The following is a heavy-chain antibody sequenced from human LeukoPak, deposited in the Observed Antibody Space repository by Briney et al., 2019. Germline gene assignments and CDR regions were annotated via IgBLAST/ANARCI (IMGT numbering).Heavy chain of an antibody. J-gene: IGHJ6*03. D-gene: IGHD6-13*01. V-gene: IGHV4-4*09. CDR3: ARSKAAAGIYYYYYYMDV. CDR1: SGSISSYY. CDR2: TYTSGST. Sequence: SETLSLTCTVSSGSISSYYWSWIRQPPGKGREWIGYTYTSGSTNYNPSLKSRVTISVDTSKNQFSLKLSSVTAADTAVYYCARSKAAAGIYYYYYYMDVGGKGTTVTVSS.